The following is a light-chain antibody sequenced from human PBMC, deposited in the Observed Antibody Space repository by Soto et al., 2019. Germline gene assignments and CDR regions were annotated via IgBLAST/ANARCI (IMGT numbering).Light chain of an antibody. CDR3: QQSYDTPRT. Sequence: DIQMTQSPSSLSASIWDRVTITCRASQSIRTHLSWYQQKPGNAPKLLIYAASNLQSGVPSRFSGSGSATEFTLIISSLRPEDFATYYCQQSYDTPRTFGQGTKVDIK. V-gene: IGKV1-39*01. J-gene: IGKJ1*01. CDR1: QSIRTH. CDR2: AAS.